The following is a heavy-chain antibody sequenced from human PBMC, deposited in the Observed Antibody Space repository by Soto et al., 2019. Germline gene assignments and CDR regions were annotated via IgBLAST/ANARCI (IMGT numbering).Heavy chain of an antibody. D-gene: IGHD3-10*01. CDR2: SNHSGST. CDR1: GGSFSGYY. J-gene: IGHJ2*01. CDR3: ARGRGDGYNQRWYFDL. V-gene: IGHV4-34*01. Sequence: QVHLQQWGAGLLKPSETLSLTCAVYGGSFSGYYWSWIRQPPGKGLGWIGESNHSGSTNYNPSLKSRLPIAVGASNNQFSLKLSSVTAADTAVYYCARGRGDGYNQRWYFDLWGRGTLVTVSS.